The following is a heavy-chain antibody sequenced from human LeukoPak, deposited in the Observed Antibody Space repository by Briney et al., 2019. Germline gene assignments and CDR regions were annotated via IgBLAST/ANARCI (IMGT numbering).Heavy chain of an antibody. CDR1: GFTFSSYS. D-gene: IGHD3-3*01. CDR3: ALYLRFLEWSPYFDY. V-gene: IGHV3-48*01. CDR2: ISSSSSTI. J-gene: IGHJ4*02. Sequence: GGSLRLSCAASGFTFSSYSMNWVRQAPGKGLEWVSYISSSSSTIYYADSVKGRFTISRDNAKNSLYLQMNSLRAEDTAVYYCALYLRFLEWSPYFDYWGQGTLVTVSS.